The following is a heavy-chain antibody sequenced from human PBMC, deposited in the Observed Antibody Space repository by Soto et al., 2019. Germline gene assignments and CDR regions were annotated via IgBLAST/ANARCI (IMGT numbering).Heavy chain of an antibody. D-gene: IGHD3-9*01. CDR2: IYYSGST. CDR1: GGYSSSISCY. Sequence: SVTMSLSCTVSGGYSSSISCYCGLIRQPPGKGLEWIGSIYYSGSTYYNPSLKSRVTISVDTSKNQFSLKLSSVTAADTAVYYCARKVESFDWLRNNYMDVWGKGTTVTVSS. CDR3: ARKVESFDWLRNNYMDV. V-gene: IGHV4-39*01. J-gene: IGHJ6*03.